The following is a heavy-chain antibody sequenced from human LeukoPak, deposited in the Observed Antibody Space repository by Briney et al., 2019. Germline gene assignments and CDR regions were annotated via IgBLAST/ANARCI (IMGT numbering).Heavy chain of an antibody. CDR3: AKAGSYLVRANYFDY. Sequence: PGGSLRLSCAASGFTFSSYGMSWVRQAPGKGLEWVSAISGSGGSTYYADSVKGRFTISRDNSKNTLYLQMNSLRAEDTAVYYCAKAGSYLVRANYFDYWGQGTLVTVSS. CDR2: ISGSGGST. V-gene: IGHV3-23*01. J-gene: IGHJ4*02. CDR1: GFTFSSYG. D-gene: IGHD1-26*01.